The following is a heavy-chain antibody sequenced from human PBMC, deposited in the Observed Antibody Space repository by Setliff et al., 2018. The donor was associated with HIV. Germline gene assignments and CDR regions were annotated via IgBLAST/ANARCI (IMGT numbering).Heavy chain of an antibody. J-gene: IGHJ6*04. CDR3: ARGKGVGGVVITGGLDV. Sequence: RASVKVSCKASGHTFTNVDIHWLRRATGQGLEWMGWMNPNTGVSGYALKFQARVTMTRDTSISTAYMELSSLTSEDTAVYYCARGKGVGGVVITGGLDVWGKGTTVTVSS. CDR1: GHTFTNVD. V-gene: IGHV1-8*01. D-gene: IGHD3-10*01. CDR2: MNPNTGVS.